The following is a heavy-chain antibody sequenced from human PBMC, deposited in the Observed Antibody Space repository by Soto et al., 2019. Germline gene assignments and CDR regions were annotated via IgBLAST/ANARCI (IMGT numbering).Heavy chain of an antibody. V-gene: IGHV1-18*01. CDR1: GYAFTTYG. D-gene: IGHD1-1*01. Sequence: QVHLVQSGAEVKKPGASVKVSCKGSGYAFTTYGITWVRQAPGQGLEWMGWISAHNGNTNYAQKRQGRVTVNRDTSTSTAYMELRSLRSDDTAVYYCARGRYGDYWGQGALVTVSS. CDR3: ARGRYGDY. J-gene: IGHJ4*02. CDR2: ISAHNGNT.